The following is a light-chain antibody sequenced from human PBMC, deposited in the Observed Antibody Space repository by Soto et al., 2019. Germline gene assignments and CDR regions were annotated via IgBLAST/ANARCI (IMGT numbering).Light chain of an antibody. V-gene: IGKV3-15*01. CDR1: QSVSSN. CDR2: GAS. J-gene: IGKJ5*01. CDR3: QQYNNWPPRIT. Sequence: EIVMTQSPATLSVSPGERATLSCRASQSVSSNLAWYQQKPGQAPRLLIYGASTRATGIRARFSGSGSGTEFTITISTLQSEDSAVYYCQQYNNWPPRITFGQRTRLEIK.